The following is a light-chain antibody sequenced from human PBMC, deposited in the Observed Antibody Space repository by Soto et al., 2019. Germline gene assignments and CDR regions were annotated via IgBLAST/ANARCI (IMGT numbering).Light chain of an antibody. J-gene: IGLJ1*01. V-gene: IGLV2-11*01. CDR1: SSDVGSYSY. Sequence: QSALTQPRSVSGSPGQSVTISCTGTSSDVGSYSYVSWYQQHPGKAPELMIYDVSKRPSGVPDRFSGSKSGNTASLAISGVQVEYEAGYYCCSCADSYTPVFAAGTKVT. CDR3: CSCADSYTPV. CDR2: DVS.